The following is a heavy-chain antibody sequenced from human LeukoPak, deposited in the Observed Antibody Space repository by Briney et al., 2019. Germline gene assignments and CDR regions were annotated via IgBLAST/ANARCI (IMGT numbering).Heavy chain of an antibody. CDR1: GFTFSSYA. CDR2: ISTNGGST. Sequence: GGSLRLSCAASGFTFSSYAMHWVRQAPGKGLEYVSGISTNGGSTYYADSVKGRFTISRDNSKNTLYLQMYSLRAEDTAVYYCARAGALRPDYWGQGTLVTVSS. V-gene: IGHV3-64*02. CDR3: ARAGALRPDY. J-gene: IGHJ4*02.